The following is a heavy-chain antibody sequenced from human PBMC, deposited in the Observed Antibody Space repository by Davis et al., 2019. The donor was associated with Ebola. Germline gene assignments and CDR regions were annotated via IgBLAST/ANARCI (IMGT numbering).Heavy chain of an antibody. CDR2: ISAYNGNT. D-gene: IGHD3-22*01. J-gene: IGHJ3*02. CDR3: ARLYYYDSSGYQFHAFDI. V-gene: IGHV1-18*04. CDR1: GYTFTSYG. Sequence: ASVKVSCKASGYTFTSYGLSWVRQAPGQGLEWMGWISAYNGNTNYAQKLQGRVTMTTDTSTSTAYMELRSLRSDDTAVYYCARLYYYDSSGYQFHAFDIWGQGTMVTVSS.